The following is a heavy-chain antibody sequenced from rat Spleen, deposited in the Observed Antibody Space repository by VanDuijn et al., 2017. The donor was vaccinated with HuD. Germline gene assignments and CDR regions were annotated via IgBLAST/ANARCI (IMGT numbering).Heavy chain of an antibody. CDR3: VRGPRESGFAY. V-gene: IGHV1-57*01. CDR1: GYPFTSYT. J-gene: IGHJ3*01. Sequence: QIQPQQSGAELAKPGSSVRISCKTSGYPFTSYTIHWIKQPTGRAPEWAGYIDPGSGSALYNGKFKGKATLTVDKSSTTAYLQLSSLTPVDTAVYYCVRGPRESGFAYWGQGTLVTVST. CDR2: IDPGSGSA.